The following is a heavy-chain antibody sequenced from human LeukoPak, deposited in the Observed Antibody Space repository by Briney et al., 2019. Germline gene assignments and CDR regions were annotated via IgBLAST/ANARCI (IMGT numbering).Heavy chain of an antibody. D-gene: IGHD3-3*01. Sequence: GGSLRLSCAASGFIYDDSGMSWVREAPGKGLEWVSGISLNGGSTGYADSVKGRFTISRDNAKNSLYLQMNSLRADDTALYYCARVFTIFPGYYYFDYWGQGTLVTVSS. CDR1: GFIYDDSG. J-gene: IGHJ4*02. V-gene: IGHV3-20*04. CDR3: ARVFTIFPGYYYFDY. CDR2: ISLNGGST.